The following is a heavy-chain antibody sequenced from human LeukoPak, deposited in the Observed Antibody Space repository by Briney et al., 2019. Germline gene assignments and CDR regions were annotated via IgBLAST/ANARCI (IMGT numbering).Heavy chain of an antibody. CDR2: IFRGSRP. J-gene: IGHJ5*02. D-gene: IGHD2-15*01. V-gene: IGHV3-66*01. Sequence: GGSLLLSCGASGFMFGGHWLIWGGRAPGGGAVWVASVIFRGSRPYYADSVKGRFTISRDNSKNTLYLQMNSLRAEDTAVYYCAREVVYCSGGSCRAGLLGPTWFDPWGQGTLVTVSS. CDR3: AREVVYCSGGSCRAGLLGPTWFDP. CDR1: GFMFGGHW.